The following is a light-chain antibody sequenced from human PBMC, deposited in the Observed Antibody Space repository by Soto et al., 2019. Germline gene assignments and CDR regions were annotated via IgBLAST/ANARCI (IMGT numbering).Light chain of an antibody. CDR2: EVI. V-gene: IGLV2-14*01. CDR3: SSSTSSNTFV. J-gene: IGLJ1*01. Sequence: QSALTQPASVSGAPGQSITLSCTGTNSDVNYVSWHQQHPGKAPKLMIYEVINRSSGVSTRFSGSKSGNTASLTISGLQAEDEADYYCSSSTSSNTFVFGTGTKLTVL. CDR1: NSDVNY.